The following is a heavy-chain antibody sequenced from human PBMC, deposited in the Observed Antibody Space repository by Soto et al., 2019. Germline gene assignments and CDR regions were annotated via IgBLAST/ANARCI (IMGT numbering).Heavy chain of an antibody. J-gene: IGHJ6*02. CDR2: ISGSGGST. V-gene: IGHV3-23*01. CDR3: AKDRAIVVVPAANIPPEGA. CDR1: GFTFSSYA. Sequence: GGSLRLSCAASGFTFSSYAMSWVRQAPGKGLEWVSAISGSGGSTYYADSVKGRFTISRDNSKNTLYLQMNSLRAEDTAVYYCAKDRAIVVVPAANIPPEGAWGQGTTVTVSS. D-gene: IGHD2-2*01.